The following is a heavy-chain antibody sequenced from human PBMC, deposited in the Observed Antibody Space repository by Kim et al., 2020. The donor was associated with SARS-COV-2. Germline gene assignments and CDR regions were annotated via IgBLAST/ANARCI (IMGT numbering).Heavy chain of an antibody. J-gene: IGHJ6*02. Sequence: ADVGKGRFTISRDNAKTSLYLQMNSLRAEDTALYFCAKDSDSYYYYYGMDVWGQGTTVTVSS. D-gene: IGHD3-3*01. V-gene: IGHV3-11*01. CDR3: AKDSDSYYYYYGMDV.